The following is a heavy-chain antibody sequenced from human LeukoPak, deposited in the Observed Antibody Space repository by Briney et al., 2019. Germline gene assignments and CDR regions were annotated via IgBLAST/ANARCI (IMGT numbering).Heavy chain of an antibody. V-gene: IGHV1-3*01. CDR1: GYTFTSYA. Sequence: GAXVXXSCKAXGYTFTSYAMHWVRQAPGQRLEWMGWISAGNGNTKYTQKFQGRVTITRDTSASTAYMELSSLRSEDTAVYYCARVVRAGLDYWGQGTLVTVSS. CDR2: ISAGNGNT. CDR3: ARVVRAGLDY. J-gene: IGHJ4*02.